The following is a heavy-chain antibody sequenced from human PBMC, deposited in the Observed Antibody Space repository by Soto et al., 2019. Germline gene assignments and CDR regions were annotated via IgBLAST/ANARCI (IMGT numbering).Heavy chain of an antibody. Sequence: ASVKVSCKTSGYTKTSYAVHWVRQAPGQRLEWMGWIYIDDTKYAQNFQGGVTMTTDTSTSTVYMELRSLRSGDTAVYYCARDRDWNLDYWGQGTPVTVSS. CDR2: IYIDDT. V-gene: IGHV1-3*01. J-gene: IGHJ4*02. CDR1: GYTKTSYA. CDR3: ARDRDWNLDY. D-gene: IGHD1-1*01.